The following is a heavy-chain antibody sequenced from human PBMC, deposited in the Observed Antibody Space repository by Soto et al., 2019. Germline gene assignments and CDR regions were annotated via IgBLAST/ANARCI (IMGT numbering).Heavy chain of an antibody. V-gene: IGHV1-69*13. CDR2: IIPIFGTA. CDR3: AREGRYSSGWYLPDYYGMDV. J-gene: IGHJ6*02. D-gene: IGHD6-19*01. CDR1: GGTFSSYA. Sequence: ASVKVSCKASGGTFSSYAISWVRQAPGQGLEWMGGIIPIFGTANYAQKFQGRVTITADESTSTAYMELSSLRSEDTAVYYCAREGRYSSGWYLPDYYGMDVWGQGTTVTVSS.